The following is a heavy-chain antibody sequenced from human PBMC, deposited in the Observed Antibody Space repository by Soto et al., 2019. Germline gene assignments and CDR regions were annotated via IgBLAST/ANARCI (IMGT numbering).Heavy chain of an antibody. V-gene: IGHV3-23*01. CDR2: ISGSGGST. CDR3: ASLKGATIYY. CDR1: GFRYSIYL. J-gene: IGHJ4*02. Sequence: GGLLRLACTTSGFRYSIYLMSWGRQDPGKGLEWVSAISGSGGSTYYADSVKGRFTISRDNSKNTLYLQMNSLRAEDTAVYYCASLKGATIYYWGQGTLVTVSS. D-gene: IGHD5-12*01.